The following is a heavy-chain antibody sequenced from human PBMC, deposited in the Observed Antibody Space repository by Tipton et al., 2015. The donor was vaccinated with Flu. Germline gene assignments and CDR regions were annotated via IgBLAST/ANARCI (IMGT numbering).Heavy chain of an antibody. J-gene: IGHJ4*02. CDR1: GGSVKSGSYY. CDR2: VHYSEGT. V-gene: IGHV4-61*01. D-gene: IGHD3-3*01. Sequence: TLSLTCTVSGGSVKSGSYYWNWIRQPPGKGLEWIGYVHYSEGTNYNPSLKSRVTTSADTSKNQFSLRLDSVTAADTAVYFCARAPTLRFQGFDFWGQGALVTVSS. CDR3: ARAPTLRFQGFDF.